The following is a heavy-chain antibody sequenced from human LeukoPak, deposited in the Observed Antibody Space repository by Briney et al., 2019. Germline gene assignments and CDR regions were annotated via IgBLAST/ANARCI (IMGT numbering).Heavy chain of an antibody. CDR1: GDSVSSNSAA. D-gene: IGHD6-19*01. V-gene: IGHV6-1*01. J-gene: IGHJ5*02. Sequence: SQTLSLTCAISGDSVSSNSAAWNWIRQSPSRGLEWLGRTYYRSKWYNDYAVSVKSRITINPDTSKNQFSLQLNSVTPEDTAMYYCARWFRAKGSGWFEWFDPWGQGTLVTVSS. CDR2: TYYRSKWYN. CDR3: ARWFRAKGSGWFEWFDP.